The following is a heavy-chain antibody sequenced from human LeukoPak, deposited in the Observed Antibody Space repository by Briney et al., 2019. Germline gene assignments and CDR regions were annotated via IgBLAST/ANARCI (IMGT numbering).Heavy chain of an antibody. J-gene: IGHJ6*03. CDR3: ARDNRHFVVVSGMTDHYMDV. V-gene: IGHV3-30*02. Sequence: GGSLRLSCVASGFTFSSFGMHWVRQAPGKGLDWVAFVKYDGISEFYTDSVKGRFRISRDDSQSTVYLQMNSLKPEDTAVYYCARDNRHFVVVSGMTDHYMDVWGKGATVTVSS. CDR1: GFTFSSFG. CDR2: VKYDGISE. D-gene: IGHD2-21*01.